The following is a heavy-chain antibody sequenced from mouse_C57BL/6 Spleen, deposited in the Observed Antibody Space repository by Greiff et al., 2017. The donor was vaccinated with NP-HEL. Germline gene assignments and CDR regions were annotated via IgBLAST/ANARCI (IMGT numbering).Heavy chain of an antibody. D-gene: IGHD1-1*01. CDR3: ARLGDGSSYFYWYFDV. CDR1: GFTFSSYA. Sequence: EVQRVESGGGLVKPGGSLKLSCAASGFTFSSYAMSWVRQTPEKRLEWVATISDGGSYTYYPDNVKGRFTISRDNAKNNLYLQMSHLKSEDTAMYYCARLGDGSSYFYWYFDVWGTGTTVTVSS. V-gene: IGHV5-4*01. CDR2: ISDGGSYT. J-gene: IGHJ1*03.